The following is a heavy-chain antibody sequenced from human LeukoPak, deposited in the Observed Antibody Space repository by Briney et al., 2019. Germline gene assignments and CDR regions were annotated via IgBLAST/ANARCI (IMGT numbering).Heavy chain of an antibody. V-gene: IGHV4-34*01. D-gene: IGHD3-10*01. CDR2: FFYTGNT. Sequence: SETLSLTCAVYGGSFSGYYWSWIRQPPGKGLEWIGYFFYTGNTYYNPSLKSRVAIPVDTSKNQFFLKLNSVTAADTAVYYCARGQRYYSTDAFNIWGQGTMVTVSS. J-gene: IGHJ3*02. CDR1: GGSFSGYY. CDR3: ARGQRYYSTDAFNI.